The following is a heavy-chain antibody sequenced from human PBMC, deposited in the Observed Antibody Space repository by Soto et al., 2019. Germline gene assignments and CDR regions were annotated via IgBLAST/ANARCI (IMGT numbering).Heavy chain of an antibody. D-gene: IGHD4-4*01. CDR3: AKDRDDYRNYVFDY. Sequence: EVQLLESGGGLVQPGGSLRISCAASGFTFTNYAMTWVRQAPGKGLEWVSSSRGSGSGGSTNYAGSAKGRFTISRDNSQNTLYLQMNGLRVEDTAVYYCAKDRDDYRNYVFDYWGQGTLVTVSS. V-gene: IGHV3-23*01. J-gene: IGHJ4*02. CDR1: GFTFTNYA. CDR2: SRGSGSGGST.